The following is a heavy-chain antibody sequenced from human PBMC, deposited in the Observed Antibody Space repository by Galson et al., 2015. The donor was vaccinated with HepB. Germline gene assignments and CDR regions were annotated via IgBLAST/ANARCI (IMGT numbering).Heavy chain of an antibody. J-gene: IGHJ6*03. CDR2: ISSNGGST. Sequence: SLRLSCAASGFTFSSYAMHWVRQAPGKGLEYVSAISSNGGSTYYADSVKGRFTISRDNSKNTLYLQMSSLRAEDTAVYYCVKDAPSTLSTEHSQNYYYYMDVWGKGTTVTVSS. D-gene: IGHD2-15*01. CDR3: VKDAPSTLSTEHSQNYYYYMDV. CDR1: GFTFSSYA. V-gene: IGHV3-64D*06.